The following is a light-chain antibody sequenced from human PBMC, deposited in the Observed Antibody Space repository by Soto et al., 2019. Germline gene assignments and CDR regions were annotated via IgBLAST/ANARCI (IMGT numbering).Light chain of an antibody. CDR2: GAS. CDR1: QSINSD. Sequence: VLTQSPGTLSLSPGERATLSCRASQSINSDLAWYQQKVGQAPRLLIYGASSRATGIPERFSATGSGTDFTLTISRLEPEDFALYYCQHYGSSPPFTFGPGTRVDFK. J-gene: IGKJ3*01. CDR3: QHYGSSPPFT. V-gene: IGKV3-20*01.